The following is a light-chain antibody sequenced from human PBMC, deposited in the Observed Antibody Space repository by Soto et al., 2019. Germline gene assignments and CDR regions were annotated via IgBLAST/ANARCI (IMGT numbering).Light chain of an antibody. J-gene: IGLJ1*01. Sequence: QSVLTQPPSVSGAPWQRVTISCTGSSSNIGAGYAVHWFQQLPGTAPKLLIFGNNNRPSGVPDRFSGSKSGTSASLAITGLQAEDEGDYYCQSFDRGPSGVYVFGTGTKAPS. CDR2: GNN. V-gene: IGLV1-40*01. CDR3: QSFDRGPSGVYV. CDR1: SSNIGAGYA.